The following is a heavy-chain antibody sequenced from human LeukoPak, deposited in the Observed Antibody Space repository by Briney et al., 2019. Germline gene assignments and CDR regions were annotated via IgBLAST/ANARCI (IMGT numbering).Heavy chain of an antibody. V-gene: IGHV3-64*01. Sequence: GGSLRLSCAASGFTFSSYAMHWVRQAPGKGLEYVSVITSNGGSTYYANSVKGRFTTSRDNSKNTLYLQMGSLRAEDMAVYYCARQRLRLGELSLLLDYWGQGILVTVSS. J-gene: IGHJ4*02. CDR1: GFTFSSYA. CDR3: ARQRLRLGELSLLLDY. CDR2: ITSNGGST. D-gene: IGHD3-16*02.